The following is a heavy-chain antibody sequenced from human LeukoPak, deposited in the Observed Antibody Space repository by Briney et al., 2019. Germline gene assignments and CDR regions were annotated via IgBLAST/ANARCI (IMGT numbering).Heavy chain of an antibody. J-gene: IGHJ4*02. Sequence: GGSLRLSCAASGFTFSNSAMTWVRQAPGKGLEWVSAISGAGDTYYADSVKGRFTISRDNARNTVHLQMFSLTAGDTAVYFCAKVPYGSGSYATLDSWGQGTLVIVSS. CDR1: GFTFSNSA. CDR3: AKVPYGSGSYATLDS. D-gene: IGHD3-10*01. V-gene: IGHV3-23*01. CDR2: ISGAGDT.